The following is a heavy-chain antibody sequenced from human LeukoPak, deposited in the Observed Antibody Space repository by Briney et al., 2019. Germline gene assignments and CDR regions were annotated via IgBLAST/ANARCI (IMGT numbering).Heavy chain of an antibody. CDR3: ARESQYSSSTTLNWFDP. CDR2: TYYRSKWYN. J-gene: IGHJ5*02. Sequence: SQTLSLTCAISGDSVSSNSAAWNWIRQSPSRGLEWLGRTYYRSKWYNDYAVSVKSRITINPDTSKNQFSLQLNSVTPEDTAVYYCARESQYSSSTTLNWFDPWGQGTLVTVSS. CDR1: GDSVSSNSAA. D-gene: IGHD6-13*01. V-gene: IGHV6-1*01.